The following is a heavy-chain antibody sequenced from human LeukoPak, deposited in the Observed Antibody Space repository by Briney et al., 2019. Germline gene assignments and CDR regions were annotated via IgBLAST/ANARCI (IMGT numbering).Heavy chain of an antibody. CDR1: GRSFSGYY. D-gene: IGHD3-9*01. J-gene: IGHJ5*02. V-gene: IGHV4-34*01. CDR3: ARGLIRYFDWLLTNWFDP. Sequence: SETLSLTCAVYGRSFSGYYWSWIRQPPGKGLEWIGEINHSGSTNYNPSLKSRVTISVDTSKNQFSLKLSSVTAADTAVYYCARGLIRYFDWLLTNWFDPWGQGTLVTVSS. CDR2: INHSGST.